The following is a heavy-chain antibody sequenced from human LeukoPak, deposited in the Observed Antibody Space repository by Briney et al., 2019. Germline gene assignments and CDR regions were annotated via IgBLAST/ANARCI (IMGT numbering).Heavy chain of an antibody. Sequence: QSGGSLRLSCAASGFTFSRYWMNWVRQAPGKGLEWVGFIRSKAHGGAIEYATSVKGSFTISRDDSKSIAYLQMNSLKTEDTAVYYCTRGHTYAWYWGQGTLVTVSS. V-gene: IGHV3-49*04. J-gene: IGHJ4*02. CDR2: IRSKAHGGAI. D-gene: IGHD3-16*01. CDR1: GFTFSRYW. CDR3: TRGHTYAWY.